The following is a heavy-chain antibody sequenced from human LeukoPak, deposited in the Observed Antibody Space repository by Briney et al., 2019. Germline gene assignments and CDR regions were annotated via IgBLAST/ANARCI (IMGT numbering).Heavy chain of an antibody. CDR1: GFTFNSYG. V-gene: IGHV3-73*01. CDR2: IRSKANSYAT. Sequence: GGSLRLSCVASGFTFNSYGMSWVRQASGKGLEWVGRIRSKANSYATAYAASVKGRFTISRDDSKNTAYLQMNSLKTEDTAVYYCTRRSSFNDYWGQGTLVTVSS. J-gene: IGHJ4*02. CDR3: TRRSSFNDY. D-gene: IGHD6-6*01.